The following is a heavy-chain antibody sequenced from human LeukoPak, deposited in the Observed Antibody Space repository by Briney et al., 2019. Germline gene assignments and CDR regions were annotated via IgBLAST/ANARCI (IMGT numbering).Heavy chain of an antibody. CDR3: ARHGDYLYYFDY. D-gene: IGHD4-17*01. CDR2: IYYSGST. Sequence: SETLSLTCTVSGGSISSSTYYWGWIRQPPGTGLGWIGSIYYSGSTYYSPSLKSRVAISVDTSKNQFSLKLSSVTASDTAVYFCARHGDYLYYFDYWGQGTLVTVSS. V-gene: IGHV4-39*01. J-gene: IGHJ4*02. CDR1: GGSISSSTYY.